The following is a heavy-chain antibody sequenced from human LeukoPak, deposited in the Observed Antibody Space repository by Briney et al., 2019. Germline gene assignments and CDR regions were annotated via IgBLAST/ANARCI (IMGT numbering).Heavy chain of an antibody. J-gene: IGHJ3*02. V-gene: IGHV3-7*03. CDR2: IKEDGSIK. D-gene: IGHD2-15*01. Sequence: GGSLRLSCTASGITFSTQYMAWVRQAPGKGPEWVANIKEDGSIKNYVDSVKGRFTISRDNAKNSLYLEMNSLRAEDTALYYCVRDSTIEENNRWYDGLDIWGQGTMFTVSS. CDR1: GITFSTQY. CDR3: VRDSTIEENNRWYDGLDI.